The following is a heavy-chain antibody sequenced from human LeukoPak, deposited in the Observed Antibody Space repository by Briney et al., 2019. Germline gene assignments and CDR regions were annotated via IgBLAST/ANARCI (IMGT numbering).Heavy chain of an antibody. J-gene: IGHJ4*02. CDR1: GGSISSGGYY. V-gene: IGHV4-39*07. CDR2: IYYSGST. CDR3: ARGRYSYGFAFDY. Sequence: SQTLSLTCTVSGGSISSGGYYWSWIRQPPGKGLEWIGSIYYSGSTYYNPSLKSRVTISVDTSKNQFSLKLSSVTAADTAVYYCARGRYSYGFAFDYWGQGTLVTVSS. D-gene: IGHD5-18*01.